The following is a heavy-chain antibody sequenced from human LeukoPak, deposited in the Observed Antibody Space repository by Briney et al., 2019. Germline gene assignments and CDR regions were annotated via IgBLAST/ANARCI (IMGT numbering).Heavy chain of an antibody. V-gene: IGHV3-30*03. CDR2: IPYDGSDK. J-gene: IGHJ4*02. D-gene: IGHD6-19*01. Sequence: GGSLRLSCAASGFTFSSYYMTWVRQAPGKGLEWVAVIPYDGSDKYYADSVKGRFTISRDNSKNTLYLQMNSLRVEDTGVYYCARDAPGIKVAGHCDYWGQGTQVTVSS. CDR3: ARDAPGIKVAGHCDY. CDR1: GFTFSSYY.